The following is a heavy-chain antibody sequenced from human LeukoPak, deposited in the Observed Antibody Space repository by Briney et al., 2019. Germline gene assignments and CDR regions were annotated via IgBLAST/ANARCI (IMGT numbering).Heavy chain of an antibody. J-gene: IGHJ5*02. CDR2: ISGSGRTI. CDR3: ARDGYYYGSGSRHGYNWFDP. Sequence: GGSLRLSCAASGFTFSSYEMNWVRQAPGKGLEWVSYISGSGRTIYYANSVKGRFTISRDNAKNSLYLQMNSLRADDTAVYYCARDGYYYGSGSRHGYNWFDPWGQGTLVTVSS. V-gene: IGHV3-48*03. CDR1: GFTFSSYE. D-gene: IGHD3-10*01.